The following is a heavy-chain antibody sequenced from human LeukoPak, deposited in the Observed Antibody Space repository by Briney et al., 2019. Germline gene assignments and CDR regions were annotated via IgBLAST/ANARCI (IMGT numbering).Heavy chain of an antibody. J-gene: IGHJ3*02. V-gene: IGHV4-59*01. Sequence: SETLSLTCTVSGGSLSSYYWSWIRKSPGKGLEWIGYIYYSGSTHYNPSLKSRVTISVDTSKTQFSLKLSSVTAADTAVYYCARDLPLASWAFDIWGQGTMVTVSS. CDR1: GGSLSSYY. CDR2: IYYSGST. CDR3: ARDLPLASWAFDI. D-gene: IGHD2-15*01.